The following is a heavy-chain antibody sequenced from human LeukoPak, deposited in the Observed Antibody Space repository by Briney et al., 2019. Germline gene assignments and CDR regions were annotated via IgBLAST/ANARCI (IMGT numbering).Heavy chain of an antibody. CDR2: INHSGST. J-gene: IGHJ4*01. V-gene: IGHV4-34*01. CDR3: TRGKPETVFDS. CDR1: GGSFSGYC. Sequence: SETLSLTCSVYGGSFSGYCWSWIRQPPGKGLEWIGEINHSGSTSYNPSLKTRVTISLDRSKDQFSLKLTSVTAADTAVYYCTRGKPETVFDSWGRGTLVTVSS.